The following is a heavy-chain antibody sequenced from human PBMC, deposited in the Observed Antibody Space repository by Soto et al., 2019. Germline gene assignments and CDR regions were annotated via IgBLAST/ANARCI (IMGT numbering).Heavy chain of an antibody. Sequence: SETLSLTCAVYGGSFSGYYWSWIRQPPGKGLEWIGEINHSGSTNYNPSLKSRVTISVDTSKNQFSLKLSSVTAADTAVYYCARVHQAVTRYYYYGMDVWGQGTTVTVSS. CDR1: GGSFSGYY. J-gene: IGHJ6*02. V-gene: IGHV4-34*01. CDR2: INHSGST. CDR3: ARVHQAVTRYYYYGMDV.